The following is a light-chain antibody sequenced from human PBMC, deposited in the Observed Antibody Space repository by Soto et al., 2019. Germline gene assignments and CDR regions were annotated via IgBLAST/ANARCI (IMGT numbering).Light chain of an antibody. J-gene: IGKJ1*01. CDR2: KAS. V-gene: IGKV1-5*03. CDR1: QPINTW. CDR3: QQYNSVSWT. Sequence: DIQMTQSPSTLSASVGDRVTITCRASQPINTWLAWYQQKPGQAPKLLIYKASSLEIGVPLRFSGTGSGTEFTLAISSLQPDDFATYYCQQYNSVSWTFGQGTKVEIK.